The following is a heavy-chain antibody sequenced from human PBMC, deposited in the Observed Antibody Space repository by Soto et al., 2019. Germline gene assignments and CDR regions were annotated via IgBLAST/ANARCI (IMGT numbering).Heavy chain of an antibody. Sequence: ASVKVSCKASGYTFTSYGISWVRQAPGQGLEWMGWISAYNGNTNYAQKLQGRVTMTTDTSTSTAYMELRSLRSDDTAVYYCARDISSVFYYGMDVWGQRTTVTVSS. CDR1: GYTFTSYG. D-gene: IGHD6-6*01. CDR2: ISAYNGNT. V-gene: IGHV1-18*01. CDR3: ARDISSVFYYGMDV. J-gene: IGHJ6*02.